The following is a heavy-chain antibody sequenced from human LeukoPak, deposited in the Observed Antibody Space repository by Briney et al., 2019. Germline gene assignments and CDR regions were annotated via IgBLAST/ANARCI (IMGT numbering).Heavy chain of an antibody. V-gene: IGHV4-59*01. J-gene: IGHJ3*02. CDR1: GGSISSYY. CDR3: ARNYDFWSGYLSGAFDI. D-gene: IGHD3-3*01. Sequence: PSETLSLTCTVSGGSISSYYWSWIRQPPGKGLEWIGYIYYSGSTNYNPSLKSRVTISVDTSKNQFSLKLSSVTAADTAVYYCARNYDFWSGYLSGAFDIWGQGTMVTVSS. CDR2: IYYSGST.